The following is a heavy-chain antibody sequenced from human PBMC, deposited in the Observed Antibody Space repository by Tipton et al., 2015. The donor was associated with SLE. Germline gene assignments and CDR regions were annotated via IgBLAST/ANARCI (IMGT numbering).Heavy chain of an antibody. CDR2: ISAYNGNT. CDR3: ARGEWGFSSSWFYFDY. J-gene: IGHJ4*02. D-gene: IGHD6-13*01. V-gene: IGHV1-18*04. CDR1: GYTFTKYG. Sequence: QSGAEVKKPGSSVKVSCKASGYTFTKYGISWVRQAPGQGLEWMGWISAYNGNTNYAQKLQGRVTMTTDTSTSTAYMELRSLRSDDTAVYYCARGEWGFSSSWFYFDYWGQGTLVTVSS.